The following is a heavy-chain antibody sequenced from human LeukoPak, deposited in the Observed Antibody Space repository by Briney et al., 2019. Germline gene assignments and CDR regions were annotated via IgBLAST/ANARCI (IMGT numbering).Heavy chain of an antibody. J-gene: IGHJ1*01. CDR3: ARQLRRNDSFLEYFQH. Sequence: SETLSLTCSVSGDSFSSATYYWGWIRQPPGKGLEWIATIYSSGSTHYNPSLRGRVTISVDTSKNHFYLNLSSVTAADTAVYYCARQLRRNDSFLEYFQHWGQGTLVTVSA. D-gene: IGHD2-15*01. CDR2: IYSSGST. CDR1: GDSFSSATYY. V-gene: IGHV4-39*01.